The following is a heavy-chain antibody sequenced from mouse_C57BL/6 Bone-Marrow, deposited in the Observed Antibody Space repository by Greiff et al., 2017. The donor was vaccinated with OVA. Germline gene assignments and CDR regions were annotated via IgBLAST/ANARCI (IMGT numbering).Heavy chain of an antibody. CDR1: GFTFSNYW. V-gene: IGHV6-3*01. D-gene: IGHD1-1*01. J-gene: IGHJ4*01. CDR2: IRLKSDNYAT. CDR3: TVLLRTNAMDY. Sequence: DVMLVESGGGLVQPGGSMKLSCVASGFTFSNYWMNWVRQSPEKGLEWVAQIRLKSDNYATHYAESVKGRFTISRDDSKSSVYLQMNNVRAEDTGIYYCTVLLRTNAMDYWGQGTSVTVSS.